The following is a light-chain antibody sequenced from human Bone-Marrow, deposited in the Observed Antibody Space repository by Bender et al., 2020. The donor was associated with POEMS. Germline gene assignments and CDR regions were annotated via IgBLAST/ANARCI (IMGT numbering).Light chain of an antibody. CDR3: SSYTSSTTLV. J-gene: IGLJ2*01. V-gene: IGLV2-14*02. CDR2: EVR. Sequence: QSALTQPASVSGSPGQSITISCTGASSDVGAYNLVSWYQQHPGKAPKLLIYEVRKRPSGVSNRFSGSKSGNTASLTISGLQADDEADYYCSSYTSSTTLVFGGGTKVTVL. CDR1: SSDVGAYNL.